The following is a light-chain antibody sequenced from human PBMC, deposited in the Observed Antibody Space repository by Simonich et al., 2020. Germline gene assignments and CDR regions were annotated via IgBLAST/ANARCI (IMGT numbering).Light chain of an antibody. V-gene: IGKV4-1*01. CDR1: QSVLYSSNNKNY. CDR2: WEA. CDR3: QQYYRTPLT. Sequence: DIVMTQSPDSLAVSLGERATINCKSSQSVLYSSNNKNYLAWYQQKPGQPPKLLIYWEATRESGVPDRFSGSGSGTDFTLTISSLQAEDVAVYYCQQYYRTPLTFGPGTKVDIK. J-gene: IGKJ3*01.